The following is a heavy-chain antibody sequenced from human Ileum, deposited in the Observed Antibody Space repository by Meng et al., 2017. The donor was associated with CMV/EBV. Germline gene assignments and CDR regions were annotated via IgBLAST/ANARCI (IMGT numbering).Heavy chain of an antibody. Sequence: QVLLVQSGAEVKKPGASVKVSCKVSGGTFSTYAISWVRQAPGQGLEWMGGILPVLNKINYAQKFQDRVTITADKSTRTVYLELTSLRSEDTAMYYCANTPVGDLLVGFDPWGQGTLVTVSS. J-gene: IGHJ5*02. CDR3: ANTPVGDLLVGFDP. V-gene: IGHV1-69*10. D-gene: IGHD3-10*01. CDR1: GGTFSTYA. CDR2: ILPVLNKI.